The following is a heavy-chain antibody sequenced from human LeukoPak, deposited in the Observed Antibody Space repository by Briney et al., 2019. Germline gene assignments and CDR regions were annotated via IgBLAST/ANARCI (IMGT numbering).Heavy chain of an antibody. Sequence: ASVKVSCKASGYTFTGYYMHWVRQAPGQGLEWMGRINPNSGGTNYAQKFQGRVTMTRDTSISTARMELSRLRSDDTAVYHCARDPVYYDSSGYNDAFDIWGQGTMVTVSS. CDR1: GYTFTGYY. J-gene: IGHJ3*02. CDR2: INPNSGGT. D-gene: IGHD3-22*01. V-gene: IGHV1-2*06. CDR3: ARDPVYYDSSGYNDAFDI.